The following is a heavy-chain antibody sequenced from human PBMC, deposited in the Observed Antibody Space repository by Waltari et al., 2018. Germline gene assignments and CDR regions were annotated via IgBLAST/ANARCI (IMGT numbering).Heavy chain of an antibody. CDR1: GFTFSSYS. J-gene: IGHJ4*02. V-gene: IGHV3-21*01. D-gene: IGHD6-13*01. CDR3: ARAGYSSSWMPTY. Sequence: VQLVESGGGLVKPGGSLRLSCAASGFTFSSYSMNWVRQAPGKGLEWVSSISSSSSYIYYADSVKGRFTISRDNAKNSLYLQMNSLRAEDTAVYYCARAGYSSSWMPTYWGQGTLVTVSS. CDR2: ISSSSSYI.